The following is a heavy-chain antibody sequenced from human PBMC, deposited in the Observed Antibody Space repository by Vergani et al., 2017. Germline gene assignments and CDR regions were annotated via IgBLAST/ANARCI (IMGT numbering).Heavy chain of an antibody. J-gene: IGHJ4*02. V-gene: IGHV1-2*02. CDR1: GYTFTGYY. CDR3: ARATVTQRTENFDY. Sequence: QVQLVQSGAEVKKPGASVKVSCKAPGYTFTGYYMHWVRQAPGQGLEWMGWINPNSGGTNYAQKFQGRVTMTRDTSISPAYMELSRLRSDDTAVYYCARATVTQRTENFDYWGQGTLVTVSS. D-gene: IGHD4-17*01. CDR2: INPNSGGT.